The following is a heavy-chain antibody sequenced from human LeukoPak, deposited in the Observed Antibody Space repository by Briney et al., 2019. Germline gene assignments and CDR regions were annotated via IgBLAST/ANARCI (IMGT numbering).Heavy chain of an antibody. J-gene: IGHJ4*02. Sequence: GGSLRLSCAASGFTFKTYAMTWVRQAPGKGLEWVSVIYNSGSSTYYADSVKGRFTISRDNSKNTLHLQMSSLRAEDTAIYYCAKDMYGDLGGIDYWGQGTLVTVSS. CDR1: GFTFKTYA. CDR3: AKDMYGDLGGIDY. V-gene: IGHV3-23*03. D-gene: IGHD4-17*01. CDR2: IYNSGSST.